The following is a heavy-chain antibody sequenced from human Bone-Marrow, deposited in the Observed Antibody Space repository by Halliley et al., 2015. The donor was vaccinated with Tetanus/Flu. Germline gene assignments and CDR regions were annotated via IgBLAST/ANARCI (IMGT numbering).Heavy chain of an antibody. Sequence: GWISGYSGDTNYAQKLQGRVTMTTDTSTSTAYVELRSLRSDDTAVYYCARGQRCGSTSCNLDYWGQGTLVTVSS. D-gene: IGHD2-2*01. CDR3: ARGQRCGSTSCNLDY. J-gene: IGHJ4*02. CDR2: ISGYSGDT. V-gene: IGHV1-18*01.